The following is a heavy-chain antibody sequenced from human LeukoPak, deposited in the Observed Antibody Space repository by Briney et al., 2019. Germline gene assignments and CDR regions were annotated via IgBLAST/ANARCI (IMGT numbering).Heavy chain of an antibody. V-gene: IGHV3-66*01. D-gene: IGHD3-10*01. CDR1: GFTVSSNY. CDR2: IYGDGST. J-gene: IGHJ4*02. Sequence: GGSLRLSCAASGFTVSSNYMSWVRQAPGKGLEWVSVIYGDGSTYYADSVKGRFTISRDNSKNTLYLQMNSLRAEDTAVYYCAKDGLYGSGSYNWYCFDYWGQGTLVTVSS. CDR3: AKDGLYGSGSYNWYCFDY.